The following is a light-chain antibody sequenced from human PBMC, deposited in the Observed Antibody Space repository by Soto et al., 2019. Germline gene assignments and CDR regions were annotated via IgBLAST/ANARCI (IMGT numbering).Light chain of an antibody. CDR1: QGISSW. CDR3: KKVNYVPFT. Sequence: DLLMTQSPSSVSASVGDRVTITCRASQGISSWLAWFQQKPGTAHKLLIYAAYSLPSGVPSRCSGSGAGTDFTLTIRSLQTEDFATYDCKKVNYVPFTFCHGPKVD. J-gene: IGKJ3*01. CDR2: AAY. V-gene: IGKV1-12*01.